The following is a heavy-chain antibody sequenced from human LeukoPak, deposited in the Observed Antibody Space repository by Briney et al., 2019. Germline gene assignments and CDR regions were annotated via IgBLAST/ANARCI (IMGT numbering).Heavy chain of an antibody. J-gene: IGHJ4*02. CDR2: IIPIFGTA. Sequence: SVKVSCKASEGTFSSYAISWVRQAPGQGLEWMGRIIPIFGTANYAQKFQGRVTITTDESTSTAYMELSSLRSEDTAVYYCASSLGGYNSSFHYWVQGTLVTVSS. CDR1: EGTFSSYA. D-gene: IGHD5-24*01. V-gene: IGHV1-69*05. CDR3: ASSLGGYNSSFHY.